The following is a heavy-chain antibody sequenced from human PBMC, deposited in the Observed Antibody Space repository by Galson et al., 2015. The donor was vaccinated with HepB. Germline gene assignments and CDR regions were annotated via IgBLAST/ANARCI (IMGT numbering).Heavy chain of an antibody. Sequence: SLRLSCAASGFTFSSYSMNWVRQAPGKGLEWVSSISSSSSYIYYADSVKGRFTISRDNAKNSLYLQMNSLRAEDTAVYYCARWVYCSSTSCYPKNNWFDPWGQGTLVTVSS. CDR2: ISSSSSYI. D-gene: IGHD2-2*01. J-gene: IGHJ5*02. CDR1: GFTFSSYS. CDR3: ARWVYCSSTSCYPKNNWFDP. V-gene: IGHV3-21*01.